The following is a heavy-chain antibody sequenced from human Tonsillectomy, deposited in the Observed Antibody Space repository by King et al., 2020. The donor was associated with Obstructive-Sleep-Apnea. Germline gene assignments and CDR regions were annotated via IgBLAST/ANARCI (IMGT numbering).Heavy chain of an antibody. J-gene: IGHJ2*01. D-gene: IGHD5/OR15-5a*01. CDR3: ARDSTHWYFDL. CDR2: IYYSGST. Sequence: VQLQESGPGLVKPSETLSLTCTVSGGSVSSGSYYWSWIRQPPGKGLEWIGYIYYSGSTNYNPSLKSRVTISVDTSKNQFSLKLSSVTAADTAVYYCARDSTHWYFDLWGRGTLVTVSS. CDR1: GGSVSSGSYY. V-gene: IGHV4-61*01.